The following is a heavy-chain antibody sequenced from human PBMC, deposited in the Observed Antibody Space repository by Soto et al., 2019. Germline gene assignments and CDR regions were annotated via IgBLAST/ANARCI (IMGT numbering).Heavy chain of an antibody. V-gene: IGHV1-46*01. D-gene: IGHD6-19*01. Sequence: QVQLVQSGAEVKKPGASVKVSCKASGYTFTSYYMHWVRQAPGQGLEWMAIINPSGGSTSYAQKFQGRVTMTRDTSTSTVYRELSSLRSEDTPVYYCAREAGAFDYWGQGTLVTVSA. CDR2: INPSGGST. CDR3: AREAGAFDY. J-gene: IGHJ4*02. CDR1: GYTFTSYY.